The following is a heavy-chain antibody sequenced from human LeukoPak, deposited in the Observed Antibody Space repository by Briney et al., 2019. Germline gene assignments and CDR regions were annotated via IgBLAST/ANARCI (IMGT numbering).Heavy chain of an antibody. V-gene: IGHV4-38-2*02. J-gene: IGHJ4*02. CDR2: IYHSGST. D-gene: IGHD6-19*01. CDR1: GYSISSGYC. CDR3: AREIYRSLYSSGWYDY. Sequence: PSETLSLTCTVSGYSISSGYCWGWIRQPPGKGLEWIGSIYHSGSTYYNPSLKSRVTISVDTSKNQFSLKLSSVTAADTAVYYCAREIYRSLYSSGWYDYWGQGTLVTVSS.